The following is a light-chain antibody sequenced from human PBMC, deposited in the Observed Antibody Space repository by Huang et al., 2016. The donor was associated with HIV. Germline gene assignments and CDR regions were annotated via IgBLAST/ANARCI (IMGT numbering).Light chain of an antibody. V-gene: IGKV1-6*01. J-gene: IGKJ1*01. CDR1: QAIRND. CDR3: LQDYNYPRT. CDR2: AAS. Sequence: AIQMTQSPSSLSASVGDRVTITCRTSQAIRNDVGWYQQRPGKAPKLLIYAASELYSGVPLRFSGSGSGADFTLTISSLQPEDFATYYCLQDYNYPRTFGQGTKVKI.